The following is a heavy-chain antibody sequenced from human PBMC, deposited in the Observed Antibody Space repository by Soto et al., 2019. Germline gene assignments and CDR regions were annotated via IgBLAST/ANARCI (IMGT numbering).Heavy chain of an antibody. V-gene: IGHV1-18*01. CDR3: ARHELGKYCDFWSGRRKNYFDY. CDR1: GYSFTSYG. Sequence: ASVKVSCKASGYSFTSYGISWVRQAPGQGLEWMGWISAYNGNTNYAQKLQGRVTMTTDTSTSTAYMELRSLRSDDTAVYYCARHELGKYCDFWSGRRKNYFDYWGQGTLVTVSS. CDR2: ISAYNGNT. J-gene: IGHJ4*02. D-gene: IGHD3-3*01.